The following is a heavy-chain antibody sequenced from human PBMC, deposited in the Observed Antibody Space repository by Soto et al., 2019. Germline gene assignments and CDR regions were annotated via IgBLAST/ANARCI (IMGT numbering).Heavy chain of an antibody. CDR1: GFTFSSYA. D-gene: IGHD2-8*01. V-gene: IGHV3-30-3*01. CDR3: AREVLMVHAIGNYFDY. Sequence: GGSLSLSCAASGFTFSSYAMHWVRQAPGKGLEWVAVISYDGSNKYYADSVKGRFTISRDNSKNTLYLQMNSLRAEDTAVYYCAREVLMVHAIGNYFDYWGQGNLVTVSS. CDR2: ISYDGSNK. J-gene: IGHJ4*02.